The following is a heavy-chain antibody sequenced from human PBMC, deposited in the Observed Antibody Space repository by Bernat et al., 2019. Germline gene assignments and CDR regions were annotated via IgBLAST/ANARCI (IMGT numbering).Heavy chain of an antibody. Sequence: QVQLVQSGAEVKKPGASVKVSCKASGYTFTSYGISWVRQAPGQGLEWMGWISAYNGNTNYAQKLQGRVTMTTDTSTSTAYMELRSLRSDDTAVYYCARDMDIVVVPAATAEYFQHWGRGTLVTVSS. V-gene: IGHV1-18*04. J-gene: IGHJ1*01. D-gene: IGHD2-2*03. CDR2: ISAYNGNT. CDR3: ARDMDIVVVPAATAEYFQH. CDR1: GYTFTSYG.